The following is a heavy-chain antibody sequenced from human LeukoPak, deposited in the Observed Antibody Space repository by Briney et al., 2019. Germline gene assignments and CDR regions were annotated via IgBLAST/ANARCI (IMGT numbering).Heavy chain of an antibody. CDR2: IKQDGSEK. J-gene: IGHJ4*02. Sequence: GGSLRLSCAASGFTFSSYRMSWVRQAPGKGLEWVANIKQDGSEKYYVDSVKGRFTISRDNAKNSLYLQMNSLRAEDTAVYYCAREGGRGYSGYDFDYWGQGTLVTVSS. CDR3: AREGGRGYSGYDFDY. D-gene: IGHD5-12*01. CDR1: GFTFSSYR. V-gene: IGHV3-7*03.